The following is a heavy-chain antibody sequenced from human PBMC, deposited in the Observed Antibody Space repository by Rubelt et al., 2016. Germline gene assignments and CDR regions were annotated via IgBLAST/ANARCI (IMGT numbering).Heavy chain of an antibody. V-gene: IGHV3-53*01. Sequence: MSWVRQAPGKGLEWVSVVYRDGTTYYADSVKGRFTISRDNSKNALYLQMNSLRAEDTAVYYCAKDLGTRTYSGYQFDYWGQGTLVTVSS. CDR3: AKDLGTRTYSGYQFDY. CDR2: VYRDGTT. D-gene: IGHD5-12*01. J-gene: IGHJ4*02.